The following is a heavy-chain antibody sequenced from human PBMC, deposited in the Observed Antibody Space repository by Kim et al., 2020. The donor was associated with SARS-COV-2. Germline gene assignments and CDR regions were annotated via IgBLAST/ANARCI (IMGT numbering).Heavy chain of an antibody. CDR1: GFTFSSYA. Sequence: GGSLRLSCAASGFTFSSYAMSWVRQAPGKGLEWVSAISGSGGSTYYADSVKGRFTIFRDNSKNTLYLQMNSLRAEDTAVYYCAKLGRYYYVMDYWGQGTLVTVSA. V-gene: IGHV3-23*01. D-gene: IGHD3-22*01. CDR3: AKLGRYYYVMDY. J-gene: IGHJ4*02. CDR2: ISGSGGST.